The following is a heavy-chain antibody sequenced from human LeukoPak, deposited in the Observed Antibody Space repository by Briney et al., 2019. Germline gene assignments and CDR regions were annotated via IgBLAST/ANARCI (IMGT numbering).Heavy chain of an antibody. J-gene: IGHJ3*02. V-gene: IGHV3-21*01. CDR2: ISSSSSYI. CDR3: AREQYCSSTSCSSYNASAFDI. Sequence: GGSLRLSCAASGFTFSSYSMNWVRQAPGKGLEWVSSISSSSSYIYYADSVKGRFTISRDNAKNSLYLQMNSLRAEDTAVYYCAREQYCSSTSCSSYNASAFDIWGQGTMVTVSS. D-gene: IGHD2-2*01. CDR1: GFTFSSYS.